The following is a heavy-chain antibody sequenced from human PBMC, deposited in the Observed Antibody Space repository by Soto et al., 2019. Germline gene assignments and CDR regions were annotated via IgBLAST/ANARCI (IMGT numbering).Heavy chain of an antibody. Sequence: QVQLVESGGGLVKPGGSLRLSCAASGFTFSDYYMSWIRQAPGKGLEWVSYISGSSSYTKQADSVRGRFTISRDNAKNSMYLHMSSLRVEDTAVYHCARIVVAYGAPPDYWGQGTLVTVSS. CDR1: GFTFSDYY. V-gene: IGHV3-11*06. CDR2: ISGSSSYT. J-gene: IGHJ4*02. CDR3: ARIVVAYGAPPDY. D-gene: IGHD2-2*01.